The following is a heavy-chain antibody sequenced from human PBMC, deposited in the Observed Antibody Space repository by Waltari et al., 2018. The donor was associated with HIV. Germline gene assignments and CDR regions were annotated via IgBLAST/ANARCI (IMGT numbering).Heavy chain of an antibody. CDR3: ARGRGYSYGYEDS. CDR2: MNPNSGKT. V-gene: IGHV1-8*01. Sequence: QVQLVQSGAEVKKSGASVTVSCKASGYTFPSYEINWVRQATGQGLEWVGWMNPNSGKTAYAQIFQGRVTMTSNSSISRAYMELSSLRSEDTAVYYCARGRGYSYGYEDSWGQGTLVTVSS. J-gene: IGHJ5*01. D-gene: IGHD5-18*01. CDR1: GYTFPSYE.